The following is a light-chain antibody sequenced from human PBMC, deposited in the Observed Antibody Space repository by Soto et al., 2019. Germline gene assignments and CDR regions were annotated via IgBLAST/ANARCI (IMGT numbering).Light chain of an antibody. CDR2: KVS. V-gene: IGKV2-30*01. CDR3: MQPTHWPRT. Sequence: EGVMTQSPLSLPVTLGQPASISCRSRQSLVYSDGNTYLHWFQQRPGQSPRRLIYKVSNRDSGVPDRFSGSGSGADFTLNISRVEAEDVGVYYCMQPTHWPRTFGQGTKVDIK. J-gene: IGKJ1*01. CDR1: QSLVYSDGNTY.